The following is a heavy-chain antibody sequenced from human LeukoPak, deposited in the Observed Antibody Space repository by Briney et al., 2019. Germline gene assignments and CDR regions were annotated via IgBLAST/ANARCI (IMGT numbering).Heavy chain of an antibody. V-gene: IGHV5-51*01. CDR3: ARRAYCGGDCYLDY. J-gene: IGHJ4*02. CDR2: IYPGDSDT. D-gene: IGHD2-21*02. CDR1: GYSFSSYW. Sequence: GESLKISCKGSGYSFSSYWIGWVRQMPGKGLERMGMIYPGDSDTRYSPSFQGQVTISADKSISTAYLQWSSLKASDTAMYYCARRAYCGGDCYLDYWGQGTLVTVSS.